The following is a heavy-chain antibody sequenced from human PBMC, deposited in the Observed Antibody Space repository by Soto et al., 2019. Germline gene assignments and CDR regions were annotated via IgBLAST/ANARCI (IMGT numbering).Heavy chain of an antibody. CDR1: VGATSSYY. CDR3: ARSHWYSNYEVWFDP. J-gene: IGHJ5*02. D-gene: IGHD4-4*01. V-gene: IGHV4-59*01. Sequence: PSETLFLPWPVSVGATSSYYWSWIRQPPGKGLEWIGYIYYSGSTNYNPSLKSRVTISVDTSKNQFSLKLSSVTAADTAVYYCARSHWYSNYEVWFDPWGQGTLVTVSS. CDR2: IYYSGST.